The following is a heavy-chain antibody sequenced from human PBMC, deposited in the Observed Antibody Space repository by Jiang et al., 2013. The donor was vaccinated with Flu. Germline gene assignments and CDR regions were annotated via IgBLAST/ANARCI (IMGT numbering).Heavy chain of an antibody. D-gene: IGHD5-18*01. J-gene: IGHJ6*02. Sequence: TLSLTCAVYGGSFSGYYWSWIRQPPGKGLEWIGEINHSGSTNYNPSLKSRVTISVDTSKNQFSLKLSSVTAADTAVYYCARARGYSTGLNYYYYGMDVWGQGTTVTVSS. CDR1: GGSFSGYY. CDR2: INHSGST. CDR3: ARARGYSTGLNYYYYGMDV. V-gene: IGHV4-34*01.